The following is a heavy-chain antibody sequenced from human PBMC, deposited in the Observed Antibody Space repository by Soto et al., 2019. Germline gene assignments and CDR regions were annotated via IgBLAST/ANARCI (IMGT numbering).Heavy chain of an antibody. Sequence: QVQLVQSGSEVKNPGSSVKVSCRASGGSLSSYPITWVRQAPGQGLEWMGRIIPIVGLTNYAQKFQGRVTITADKSTSTAYMELSSLRSDDTAVYYCARPTGGHDSGGNYMDVGGKGTTVIVSS. J-gene: IGHJ6*03. V-gene: IGHV1-69*02. CDR3: ARPTGGHDSGGNYMDV. CDR1: GGSLSSYP. CDR2: IIPIVGLT. D-gene: IGHD2-8*02.